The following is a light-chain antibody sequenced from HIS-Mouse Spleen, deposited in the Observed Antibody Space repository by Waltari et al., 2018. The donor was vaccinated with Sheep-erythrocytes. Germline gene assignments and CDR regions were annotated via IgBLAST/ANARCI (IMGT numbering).Light chain of an antibody. J-gene: IGLJ2*01. CDR2: EVS. CDR1: SSDVGGYNY. Sequence: QSALTQPASVSGSPGQSITISCTGTSSDVGGYNYVSWYQQHPGKAPKLMIYEVSNRPSGVSNRFSGLQAEDEADYYYCSSYTSSSTQVFGGGTKLTVL. V-gene: IGLV2-14*01. CDR3: SSYTSSSTQV.